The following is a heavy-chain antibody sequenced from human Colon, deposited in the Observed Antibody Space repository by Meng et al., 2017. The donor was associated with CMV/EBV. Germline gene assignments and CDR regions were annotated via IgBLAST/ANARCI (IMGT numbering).Heavy chain of an antibody. D-gene: IGHD1-26*01. CDR2: ISASGAT. CDR1: GVSITSSDYY. V-gene: IGHV4-39*07. J-gene: IGHJ4*02. CDR3: AKRGKSGTRYFGFDY. Sequence: GSLRLSCTVSGVSITSSDYYWVWVRQPPGKGLEWIGSISASGATYKNPSLKSRVTISVDTSKNQFSLNLRSVTAADTAVYYCAKRGKSGTRYFGFDYWGQGALVTVSS.